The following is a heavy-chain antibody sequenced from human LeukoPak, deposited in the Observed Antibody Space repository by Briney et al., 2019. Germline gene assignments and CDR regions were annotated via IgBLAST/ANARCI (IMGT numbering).Heavy chain of an antibody. V-gene: IGHV3-43D*03. Sequence: RSGGSLRLSCTASGFTFGDYAMHWVRQAPGKGLEWVSLISWDGGSTYYADSVKGRFTISRDNSKNSLYLQMNSLRAEDTALYYCAKADITLRYFEYWGQGTLVTVSS. CDR3: AKADITLRYFEY. CDR2: ISWDGGST. CDR1: GFTFGDYA. J-gene: IGHJ4*02. D-gene: IGHD3-3*01.